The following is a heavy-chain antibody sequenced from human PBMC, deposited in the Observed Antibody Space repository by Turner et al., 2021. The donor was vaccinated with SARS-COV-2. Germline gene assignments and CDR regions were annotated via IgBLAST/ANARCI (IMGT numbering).Heavy chain of an antibody. CDR1: GFTFGDYA. J-gene: IGHJ6*02. CDR3: ARDRRVWFGELLYGLDV. D-gene: IGHD3-10*01. CDR2: IRSKAYGGTT. Sequence: EVQLVESGGGLVQPGRSLRLSCTASGFTFGDYAMNWVRQAPGKGLEWVGFIRSKAYGGTTQYAASVKGRFTISRDDSKSIAYLQMNSLKTEDTAVYYCARDRRVWFGELLYGLDVWGQGTTVTVSS. V-gene: IGHV3-49*04.